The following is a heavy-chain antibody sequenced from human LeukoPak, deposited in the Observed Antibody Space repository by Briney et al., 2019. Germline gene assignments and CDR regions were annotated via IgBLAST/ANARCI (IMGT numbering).Heavy chain of an antibody. CDR2: IYYSGST. CDR1: GGSISSYY. Sequence: SETLSLTCTVSGGSISSYYWSWIQQPPGKGLEWIGYIYYSGSTNYNPSLKSRVTMSVDTSKNQFSLKLSSVTAADTAVYYCARDRGDSSGYYSPTYYFDYWGQGTLVTVSS. J-gene: IGHJ4*02. D-gene: IGHD3-22*01. V-gene: IGHV4-59*12. CDR3: ARDRGDSSGYYSPTYYFDY.